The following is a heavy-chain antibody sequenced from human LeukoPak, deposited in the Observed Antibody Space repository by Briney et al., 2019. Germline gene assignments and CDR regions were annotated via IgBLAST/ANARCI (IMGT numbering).Heavy chain of an antibody. CDR3: ARDPPPPYCGGDCYSFTFDY. Sequence: GGSLRLSCAASGFTFSSYSMNWVRQAPGKGLEWVSSISSSSSHIYYADSVKGRFTISRDNAKNSLYPQMNSLRAEDTAVYYCARDPPPPYCGGDCYSFTFDYWGQGTLVTVSS. J-gene: IGHJ4*02. V-gene: IGHV3-21*01. CDR1: GFTFSSYS. CDR2: ISSSSSHI. D-gene: IGHD2-21*02.